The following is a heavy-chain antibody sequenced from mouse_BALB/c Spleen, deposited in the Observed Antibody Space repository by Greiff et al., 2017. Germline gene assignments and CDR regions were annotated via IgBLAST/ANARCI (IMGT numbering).Heavy chain of an antibody. D-gene: IGHD1-2*01. CDR2: IYPGNSDT. J-gene: IGHJ3*01. CDR3: TAFITTATWFAY. Sequence: SGTVLARPGASVKMSCKASGYTFTSYWMHWVKQRPGQGLEWIGAIYPGNSDTSYNQKFKGKAKLTAVTSTSTAYMELSSLTNEDSAVYYCTAFITTATWFAYWGQGTLVTVSA. V-gene: IGHV1-5*01. CDR1: GYTFTSYW.